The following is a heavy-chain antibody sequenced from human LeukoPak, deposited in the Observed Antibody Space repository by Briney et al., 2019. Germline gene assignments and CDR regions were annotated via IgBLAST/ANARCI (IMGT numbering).Heavy chain of an antibody. J-gene: IGHJ4*02. D-gene: IGHD6-19*01. Sequence: ASVKVSCKASGYTFTSYGISWVRQAPGQGLEWMGWISAYNGNTNYAQKLQGRVTMTTDTSTSTAYMELSSLRSEDTAVYYCARGDRIAVAGVFDYWGQGTLVTVSS. CDR1: GYTFTSYG. V-gene: IGHV1-18*01. CDR2: ISAYNGNT. CDR3: ARGDRIAVAGVFDY.